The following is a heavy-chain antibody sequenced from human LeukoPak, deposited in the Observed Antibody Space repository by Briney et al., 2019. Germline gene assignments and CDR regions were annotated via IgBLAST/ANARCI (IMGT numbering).Heavy chain of an antibody. V-gene: IGHV4-39*01. CDR2: IYYSGST. J-gene: IGHJ4*02. CDR3: ARHQTSVDPFGRFDY. Sequence: SETLSLTCAVYGGSFSGYYWGWIRQPPGKGLEWIGSIYYSGSTYYNPSLKSRVTISVDTSKNQFSLKLSSVTAADTAVYYCARHQTSVDPFGRFDYWGQGTLVTVSS. CDR1: GGSFSGYY. D-gene: IGHD3-16*01.